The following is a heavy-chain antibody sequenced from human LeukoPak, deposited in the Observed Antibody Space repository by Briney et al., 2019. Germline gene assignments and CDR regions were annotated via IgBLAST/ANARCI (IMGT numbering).Heavy chain of an antibody. V-gene: IGHV3-23*01. D-gene: IGHD3-16*01. CDR3: AKDQGAYAFDI. J-gene: IGHJ3*02. CDR2: TSGSGAKT. CDR1: GFTFSSYG. Sequence: GGSLRLSCAASGFTFSSYGMSWVRQAPGKGLEWVSATSGSGAKTFYADSVKGRFTIPRDNSRNTLYLQMNSVRAEDTALYYCAKDQGAYAFDIWGQGTLVTVSS.